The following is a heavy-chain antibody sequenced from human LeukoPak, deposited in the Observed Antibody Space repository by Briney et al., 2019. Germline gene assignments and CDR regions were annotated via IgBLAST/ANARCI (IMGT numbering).Heavy chain of an antibody. Sequence: GGSLRLSCGASGFTFSNYAISWVRQAPGKGLEWVSGITNGGGNTNYADSVKVRFTISRDNAKNTLYLQMDSLRAEDTAIYYCSKGATSAYFSPLDSWGQGTLVTVSS. CDR2: ITNGGGNT. CDR1: GFTFSNYA. J-gene: IGHJ4*02. V-gene: IGHV3-23*01. CDR3: SKGATSAYFSPLDS. D-gene: IGHD3-22*01.